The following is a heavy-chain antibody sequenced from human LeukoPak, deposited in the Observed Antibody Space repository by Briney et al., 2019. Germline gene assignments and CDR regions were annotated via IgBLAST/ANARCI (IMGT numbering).Heavy chain of an antibody. CDR2: IIPIFGTP. V-gene: IGHV1-69*05. CDR1: GGAFSSYA. Sequence: SVKVSCKASGGAFSSYALSWVRQAPGQGLGWMGGIIPIFGTPNYAQKFQDRVTITTDESTSTAYMELSSLRSEDTAVYYCAQGQGAYGDLRGLFDYWGQGTLVTVSS. D-gene: IGHD4-17*01. CDR3: AQGQGAYGDLRGLFDY. J-gene: IGHJ4*02.